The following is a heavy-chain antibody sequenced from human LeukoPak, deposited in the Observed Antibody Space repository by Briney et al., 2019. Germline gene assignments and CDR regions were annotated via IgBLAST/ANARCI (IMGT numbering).Heavy chain of an antibody. Sequence: ASVKVSCKASGYTFTSYGISWVRQAPGQGLEWMGGIIPIFGTANYAQKFQGRVTITADESTSTAYMELSSLRSEDTAVYYCATHRSDYVWGSYRFAFDYWGQGTLVTVSS. CDR3: ATHRSDYVWGSYRFAFDY. J-gene: IGHJ4*02. CDR1: GYTFTSYG. V-gene: IGHV1-69*13. CDR2: IIPIFGTA. D-gene: IGHD3-16*02.